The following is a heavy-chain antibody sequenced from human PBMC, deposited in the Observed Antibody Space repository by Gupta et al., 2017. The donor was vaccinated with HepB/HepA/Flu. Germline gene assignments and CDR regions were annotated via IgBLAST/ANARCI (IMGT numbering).Heavy chain of an antibody. CDR1: GYTFRDYE. CDR2: ISSRGITR. Sequence: EVQLVESGGGLVQPGGSLRLSCAASGYTFRDYEVNWVRQAPGKGLGGFSYISSRGITRYYADSVKGRFSISSDNAKSLVYLQMNSLRADDTGVYYCARVPGGGNYGMDVWGQGTTVTVSS. J-gene: IGHJ6*02. D-gene: IGHD2-8*02. CDR3: ARVPGGGNYGMDV. V-gene: IGHV3-48*03.